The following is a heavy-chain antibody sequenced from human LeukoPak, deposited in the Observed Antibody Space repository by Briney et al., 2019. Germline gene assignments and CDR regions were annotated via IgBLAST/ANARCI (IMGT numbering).Heavy chain of an antibody. CDR3: ARESGSSSKRFDY. J-gene: IGHJ4*02. D-gene: IGHD1-26*01. CDR1: GFDFSSYS. V-gene: IGHV3-21*01. Sequence: GGSLRLSCATSGFDFSSYSMNWVRQAPGKGLEWVSSISNSRGNIFYADSVKGRFTISRDNAKNSLYLQMESLRAEDTAVYYCARESGSSSKRFDYWGQGTLVTVSS. CDR2: ISNSRGNI.